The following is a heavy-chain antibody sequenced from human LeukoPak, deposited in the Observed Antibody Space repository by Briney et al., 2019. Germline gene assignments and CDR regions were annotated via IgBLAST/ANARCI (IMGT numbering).Heavy chain of an antibody. CDR1: GFTFSSSA. Sequence: GGSLRLSYGASGFTFSSSAIHWVRQGPGKGLEWVAYIAHHGNNKYYADSVKGRFTISRDNSKGSLYLQMNSLRADDTAVYYCAKDGSWSCTDWGQGTLVRVSS. V-gene: IGHV3-30*02. CDR3: AKDGSWSCTD. CDR2: IAHHGNNK. J-gene: IGHJ4*02. D-gene: IGHD2-8*02.